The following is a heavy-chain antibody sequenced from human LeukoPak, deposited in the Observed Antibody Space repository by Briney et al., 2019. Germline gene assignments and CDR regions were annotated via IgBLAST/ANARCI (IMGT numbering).Heavy chain of an antibody. V-gene: IGHV3-23*01. Sequence: GGSLRLSCAASGFTFSSYAMSWVRQAPGKGLEWGSAISGSGGSTYYADSVKGGFTISRDNSKNTLYLQMTSLRAEDTAVYYCAKGESAVLLWFGEPWGQGTLVTVSS. CDR2: ISGSGGST. D-gene: IGHD3-10*01. J-gene: IGHJ5*02. CDR1: GFTFSSYA. CDR3: AKGESAVLLWFGEP.